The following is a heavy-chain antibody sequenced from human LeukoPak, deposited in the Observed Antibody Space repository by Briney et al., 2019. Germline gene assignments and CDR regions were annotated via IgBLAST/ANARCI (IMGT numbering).Heavy chain of an antibody. V-gene: IGHV3-30-3*01. D-gene: IGHD5-24*01. J-gene: IGHJ4*02. Sequence: GRSRRLSCAASGFTFSSYAMHWVRQAPGKGLEWVAVISYDGSNKYYADSVKGRFTISRDNSKNTLYLQMNSLRAEDTAVYYCAREGDGYNSHVDYWGQGTLVTVSS. CDR2: ISYDGSNK. CDR3: AREGDGYNSHVDY. CDR1: GFTFSSYA.